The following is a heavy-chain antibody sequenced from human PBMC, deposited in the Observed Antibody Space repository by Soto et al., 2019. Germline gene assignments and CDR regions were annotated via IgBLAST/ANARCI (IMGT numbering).Heavy chain of an antibody. CDR3: AREDTANGGAFDI. J-gene: IGHJ3*02. CDR2: INPSGGST. Sequence: QVRLVQSGAEVKKPGASVKVSCTASGCTFISQYLNWVRQAPGQGLEWMGMINPSGGSTTYAQKFQGRGTMTRDTSTSTVYMELSSLRSEVPAVYDCAREDTANGGAFDIWGQGTMVTVSS. V-gene: IGHV1-46*01. CDR1: GCTFISQY. D-gene: IGHD5-18*01.